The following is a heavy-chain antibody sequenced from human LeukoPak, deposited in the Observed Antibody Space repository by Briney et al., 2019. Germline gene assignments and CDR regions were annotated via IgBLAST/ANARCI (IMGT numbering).Heavy chain of an antibody. CDR3: ARSPYTYGSLFYLDY. CDR2: INPSGGST. V-gene: IGHV1-46*01. CDR1: GGTFSSYA. Sequence: ASVKVSCKASGGTFSSYAISWVRQAPGQGLEWMGIINPSGGSTNYAQKFQGRVTLTRDTSTSTVYMELSSLRSEDTAVYYCARSPYTYGSLFYLDYWGQGTLVTVTS. J-gene: IGHJ4*02. D-gene: IGHD5-18*01.